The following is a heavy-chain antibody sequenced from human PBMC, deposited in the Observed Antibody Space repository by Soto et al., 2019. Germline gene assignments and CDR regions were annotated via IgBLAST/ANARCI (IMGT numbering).Heavy chain of an antibody. V-gene: IGHV3-30*18. Sequence: PGGSLRLSCAASGFTFSSYGMHWVRQAPGKGLEWVAVISYDGSNKYYADSVKGRFTISRDNSKNTLYLQMNSLRAEDTAVYYCAKDQWVDNWNYFDYWGQGTLVTVSS. D-gene: IGHD1-20*01. CDR1: GFTFSSYG. CDR2: ISYDGSNK. CDR3: AKDQWVDNWNYFDY. J-gene: IGHJ4*02.